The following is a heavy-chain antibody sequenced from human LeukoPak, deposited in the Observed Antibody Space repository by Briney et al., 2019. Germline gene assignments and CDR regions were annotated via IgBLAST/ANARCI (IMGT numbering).Heavy chain of an antibody. Sequence: ASVKVSCKVSGYTFTGYYMHWVRQAPGQGLEWTGWINPNSGGTNYAQKFQGRVTMTRDTSISTAYMELSRLRSDDTAVYYCAREGDYYDSSGYYFDYWGQGTLVTVSS. J-gene: IGHJ4*02. CDR2: INPNSGGT. V-gene: IGHV1-2*02. CDR1: GYTFTGYY. CDR3: AREGDYYDSSGYYFDY. D-gene: IGHD3-22*01.